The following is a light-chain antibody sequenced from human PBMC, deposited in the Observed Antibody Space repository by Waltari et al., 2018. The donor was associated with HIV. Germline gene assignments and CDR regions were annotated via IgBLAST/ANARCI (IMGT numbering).Light chain of an antibody. J-gene: IGLJ3*02. CDR3: HSYDCSNWV. Sequence: KFMLTQPHSVSESPGKTVTISCTGSSGSIARNYVQWYRQRPGSAPTTVIYEDSKRPSGVPDRFSGSIASSSNSASLTISGLRTEDEAHYYCHSYDCSNWVFGGGTKLTVL. CDR1: SGSIARNY. CDR2: EDS. V-gene: IGLV6-57*02.